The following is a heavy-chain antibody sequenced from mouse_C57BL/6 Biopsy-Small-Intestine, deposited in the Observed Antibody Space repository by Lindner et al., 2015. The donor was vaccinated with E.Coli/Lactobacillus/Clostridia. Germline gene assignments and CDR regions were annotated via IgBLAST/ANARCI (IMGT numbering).Heavy chain of an antibody. J-gene: IGHJ3*01. D-gene: IGHD2-13*01. CDR1: GYSFTGYN. V-gene: IGHV1-39*01. CDR3: ARRRRIYYGDYVFFAY. Sequence: VQLQESGAELVKPGASVKISCKASGYSFTGYNMNWVKQSHGKSLEWIGNINPYYGSTSNNQKFKGKATLTVDKSSSTVNMQLNSLTSEDSAVYYCARRRRIYYGDYVFFAYWGQGTLVTVSA. CDR2: INPYYGST.